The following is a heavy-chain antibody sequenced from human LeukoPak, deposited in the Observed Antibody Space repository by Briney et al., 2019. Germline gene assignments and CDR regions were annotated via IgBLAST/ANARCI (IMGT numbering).Heavy chain of an antibody. CDR2: INHSGST. CDR3: ARSTYYDSSGYYSYFDY. J-gene: IGHJ4*02. Sequence: PSETLSLTCAVYGGSFSGYYWSWIRQPPGKGLEWIGEINHSGSTNYNPSLKSRVTISVDTSKNQFSLKLSSVTAADTAVYYCARSTYYDSSGYYSYFDYWGQGTLVTVSS. CDR1: GGSFSGYY. V-gene: IGHV4-34*01. D-gene: IGHD3-22*01.